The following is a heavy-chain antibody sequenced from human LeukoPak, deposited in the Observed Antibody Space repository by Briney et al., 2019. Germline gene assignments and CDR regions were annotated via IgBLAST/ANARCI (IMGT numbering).Heavy chain of an antibody. D-gene: IGHD6-13*01. V-gene: IGHV4-39*01. J-gene: IGHJ4*02. CDR2: FYNSGST. Sequence: SETLSLTCTVSGGSVSSSSYYWGWIRQPPGQGLEWMGSFYNSGSTYYNPSLKSRVTISGDTSKNQFSPNLSSVTAADTAVYYCARRSGSWYYFDYWGQGTLVTVSS. CDR1: GGSVSSSSYY. CDR3: ARRSGSWYYFDY.